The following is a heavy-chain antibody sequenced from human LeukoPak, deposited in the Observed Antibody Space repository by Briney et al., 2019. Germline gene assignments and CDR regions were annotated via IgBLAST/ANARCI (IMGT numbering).Heavy chain of an antibody. V-gene: IGHV3-48*04. CDR1: GFTFSSYS. D-gene: IGHD1-7*01. CDR3: ARTGTTTTKYDY. CDR2: ISSSGSTI. J-gene: IGHJ4*02. Sequence: SGGSLRLSCAASGFTFSSYSMNWVRQAPGKGLEWVSYISSSGSTIYYADSVKGRFTISRDNAKNSLYLQMNSLRAEDTAVYYCARTGTTTTKYDYWGQGTLVTVSS.